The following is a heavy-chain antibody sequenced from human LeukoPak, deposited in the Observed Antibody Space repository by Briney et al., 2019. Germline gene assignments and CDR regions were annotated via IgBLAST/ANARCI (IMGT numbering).Heavy chain of an antibody. D-gene: IGHD6-19*01. CDR2: ISYDGSNK. CDR1: GFTFSSYA. V-gene: IGHV3-30-3*01. Sequence: PGGSLRLSCAASGFTFSSYAMHWVRQAPGKGLEWVAVISYDGSNKYYADSVKGRFTISRDNSKNTLYLQMNRLRAEDTAVYYCARERIAVAGEVTFDYWGQGTLVTVSS. CDR3: ARERIAVAGEVTFDY. J-gene: IGHJ4*02.